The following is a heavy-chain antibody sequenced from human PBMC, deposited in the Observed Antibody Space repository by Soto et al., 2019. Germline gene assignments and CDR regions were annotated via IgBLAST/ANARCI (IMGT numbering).Heavy chain of an antibody. CDR1: GGSITTTNW. Sequence: SETLSLTCAVSGGSITTTNWWNWVRQPPGKGLEWIGEIYHSGRTNFNPSLKSRVTISIDQSKNQVSLELSSVTAADTAVYYCARRAVAGTSWFDPWGQGTQVTVSS. CDR3: ARRAVAGTSWFDP. D-gene: IGHD6-19*01. CDR2: IYHSGRT. J-gene: IGHJ5*02. V-gene: IGHV4-4*02.